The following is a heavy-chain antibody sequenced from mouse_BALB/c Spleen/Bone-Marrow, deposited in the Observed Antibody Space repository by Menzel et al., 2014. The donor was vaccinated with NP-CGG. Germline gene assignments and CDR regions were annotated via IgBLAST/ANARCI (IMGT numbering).Heavy chain of an antibody. CDR1: GYTFTDYY. CDR2: INANNGDT. V-gene: IGHV1-26*01. J-gene: IGHJ3*01. D-gene: IGHD3-1*01. CDR3: ARGTRATYY. Sequence: VQLKESGPELVKPGASVKMSCKASGYTFTDYYMKWVKQNHGKSLEWIGDINANNGDTFYNQKFKAKATLTVDKSSSTAYLQVNSLTSEDSAVYYCARGTRATYYWGQGTLVTVSA.